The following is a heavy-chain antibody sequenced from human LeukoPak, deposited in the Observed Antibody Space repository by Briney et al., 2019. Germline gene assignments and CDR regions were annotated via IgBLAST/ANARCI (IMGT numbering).Heavy chain of an antibody. J-gene: IGHJ4*02. CDR1: GGSFSGYY. D-gene: IGHD3-9*01. V-gene: IGHV4-34*01. CDR3: ARLRYFDWSWFDY. CDR2: INHSGST. Sequence: SGTLSLTCAVYGGSFSGYYWSWIRQPPGKGLDWIGEINHSGSTNYNPSLKSRVTISVDTSKNQFSLKLSSVTAADTAVYYCARLRYFDWSWFDYWGQGTLVTVSS.